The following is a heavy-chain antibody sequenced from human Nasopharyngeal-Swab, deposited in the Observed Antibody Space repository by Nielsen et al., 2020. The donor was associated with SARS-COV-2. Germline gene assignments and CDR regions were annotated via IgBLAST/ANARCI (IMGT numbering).Heavy chain of an antibody. D-gene: IGHD5-12*01. J-gene: IGHJ4*02. V-gene: IGHV4-39*07. Sequence: SETLSLTYTVSGGSISSSSYYWGWIRQPPGKGLEWIGSIYYSGSTYYNPSLKSRVTISVDTSKNQFSLKLSSVTAADTAVYYCASSIRYSGYDLGFDYWGQGTLVTVSS. CDR2: IYYSGST. CDR3: ASSIRYSGYDLGFDY. CDR1: GGSISSSSYY.